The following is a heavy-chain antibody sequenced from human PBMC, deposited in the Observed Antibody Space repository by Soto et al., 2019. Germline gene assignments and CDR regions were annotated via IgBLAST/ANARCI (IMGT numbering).Heavy chain of an antibody. D-gene: IGHD6-13*01. V-gene: IGHV3-43*01. CDR1: GFTFDDYT. J-gene: IGHJ4*02. CDR3: AKDIGQQLALDY. Sequence: PGGSLRLSCAASGFTFDDYTMHWVRQAPGKGLEWVSLISWDGGSTYYADSVKGRFTISRDNSKNSLYLQMNSLRTEDTALYYCAKDIGQQLALDYWGPGTLVTVPS. CDR2: ISWDGGST.